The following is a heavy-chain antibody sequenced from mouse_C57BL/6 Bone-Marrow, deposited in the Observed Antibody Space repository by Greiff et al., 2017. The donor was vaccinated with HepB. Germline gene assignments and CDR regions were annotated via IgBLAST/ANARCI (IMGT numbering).Heavy chain of an antibody. J-gene: IGHJ3*01. Sequence: VQLQQSGPELVKPGASVKISCKASGYTFTDYYMNWVKQSHGKSLEWIGDINPNNGGTSYNQKFKGKATLTVDKSSSTAYMELRSLTSEDSAVYYCARSDWPYYYGSSPLAYWGQGTLVTVSA. CDR3: ARSDWPYYYGSSPLAY. V-gene: IGHV1-26*01. CDR2: INPNNGGT. CDR1: GYTFTDYY. D-gene: IGHD1-1*01.